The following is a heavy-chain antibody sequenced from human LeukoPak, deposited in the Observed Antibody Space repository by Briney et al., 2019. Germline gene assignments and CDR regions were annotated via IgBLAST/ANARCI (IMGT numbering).Heavy chain of an antibody. CDR1: GLTFSSYA. D-gene: IGHD1-26*01. CDR2: ISYDGSNK. Sequence: PGGSLRLSCAASGLTFSSYAMHWVRQAPGKGLEWMAVISYDGSNKYYADSVKGRFTISGDKSKNTLYLQMNSLRPEDTAFYYCARGPGPIAGAKNPFDIWGQGTMVTVSS. V-gene: IGHV3-30*01. J-gene: IGHJ3*02. CDR3: ARGPGPIAGAKNPFDI.